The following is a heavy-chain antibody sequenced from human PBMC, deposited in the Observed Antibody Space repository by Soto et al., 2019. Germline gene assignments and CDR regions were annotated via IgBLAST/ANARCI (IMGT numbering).Heavy chain of an antibody. CDR3: AKARHSTSWYGLEADF. CDR1: GFIFSDYA. D-gene: IGHD6-13*01. V-gene: IGHV3-30*09. J-gene: IGHJ4*02. CDR2: ISYGGDNK. Sequence: QVQLVESGGGVVQPGRSLRLSCAASGFIFSDYAMHWVRQAPGKGLEWVAVISYGGDNKYYADSVRGRFAISRDNLKHTLDLQMNSLNPEDTAVYHCAKARHSTSWYGLEADFWRQGTLVTVSS.